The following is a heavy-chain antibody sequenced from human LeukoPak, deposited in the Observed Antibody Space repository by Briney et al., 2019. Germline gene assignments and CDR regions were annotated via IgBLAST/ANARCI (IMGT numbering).Heavy chain of an antibody. J-gene: IGHJ4*02. Sequence: GGSLRLSCAASGFSISTYWIHWVRQAPGKGLVWVSRINPDGSTTYYADSVKGRFTISRDNSKNTLYLQMNSLRAEDTAVYYCAKIGSSNLDYWGQGTLVTVSS. CDR2: INPDGSTT. V-gene: IGHV3-74*01. CDR1: GFSISTYW. CDR3: AKIGSSNLDY. D-gene: IGHD1-26*01.